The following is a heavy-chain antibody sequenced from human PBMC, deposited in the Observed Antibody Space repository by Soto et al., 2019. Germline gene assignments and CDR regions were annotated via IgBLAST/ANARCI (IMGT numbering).Heavy chain of an antibody. D-gene: IGHD1-7*01. CDR2: INSGGNT. J-gene: IGHJ4*02. Sequence: EVQLVESGGDMVQPGGSLRLSCVASGFTVSINYMNWVRQAPGKGLEWVSLINSGGNTHYADSVEGRFTISRDNSKNTLYLQMNRLRVDDTAVYYCARSSGNYVQSREFDYWGQGTLVTVSS. CDR3: ARSSGNYVQSREFDY. CDR1: GFTVSINY. V-gene: IGHV3-66*01.